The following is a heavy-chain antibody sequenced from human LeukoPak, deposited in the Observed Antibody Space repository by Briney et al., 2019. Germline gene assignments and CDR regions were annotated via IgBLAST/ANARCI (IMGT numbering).Heavy chain of an antibody. V-gene: IGHV1-2*02. J-gene: IGHJ2*01. CDR3: ARDSCGGGGCHYWYFDL. CDR2: INPNSGGT. CDR1: GYTFTGYY. D-gene: IGHD6-19*01. Sequence: GASVKVSCKASGYTFTGYYIHWVRQAPGQGLEWMGWINPNSGGTNYAQRFQGRVTMTRDTSITTASMELSSLKPDDTAVYYCARDSCGGGGCHYWYFDLWGRGTLVTVSS.